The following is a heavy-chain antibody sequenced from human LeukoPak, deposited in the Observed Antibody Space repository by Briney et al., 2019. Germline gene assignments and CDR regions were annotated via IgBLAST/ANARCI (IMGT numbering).Heavy chain of an antibody. Sequence: SVKVSCKASGGTFSSYAISWVRQAPGQGLVWMGGIIPIFGTANYAQKFQGRVTITTDESTSTAYMELSSLRSEDTAVYYCARGSVEGGSGFDYWGQGTLVTVSS. CDR1: GGTFSSYA. V-gene: IGHV1-69*05. CDR2: IIPIFGTA. CDR3: ARGSVEGGSGFDY. J-gene: IGHJ4*02. D-gene: IGHD3-10*01.